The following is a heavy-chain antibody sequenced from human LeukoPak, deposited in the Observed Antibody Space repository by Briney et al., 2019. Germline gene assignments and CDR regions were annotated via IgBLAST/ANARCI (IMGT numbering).Heavy chain of an antibody. D-gene: IGHD1-7*01. CDR2: IRYDGSNK. Sequence: GGSLRLSCAASGFTFSNYGMHWVRQAPGKGLEWVAFIRYDGSNKYYADSVKGRFTISRDNSKNTLYLQMNSLRAEDTAAYYCAKDSRWITGTTRYFDYWGQGTLVTVSS. CDR1: GFTFSNYG. CDR3: AKDSRWITGTTRYFDY. V-gene: IGHV3-30*02. J-gene: IGHJ4*02.